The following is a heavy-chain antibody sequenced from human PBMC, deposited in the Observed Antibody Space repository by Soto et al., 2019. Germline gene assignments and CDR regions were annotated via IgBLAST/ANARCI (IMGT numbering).Heavy chain of an antibody. J-gene: IGHJ4*02. Sequence: KPSETLSLTCAVYGGSFSGYYWSWIRQPPGKGLEWIGEINHSGSTNYNPSLKSRVTISVDTSKNQFSLKLSSVTAADTAVYYCARGVSTWLQLSYFDYWRQGTLVTVSS. CDR1: GGSFSGYY. CDR3: ARGVSTWLQLSYFDY. D-gene: IGHD5-12*01. V-gene: IGHV4-34*01. CDR2: INHSGST.